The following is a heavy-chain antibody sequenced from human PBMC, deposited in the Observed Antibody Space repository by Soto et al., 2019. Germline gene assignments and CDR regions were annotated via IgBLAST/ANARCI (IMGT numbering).Heavy chain of an antibody. CDR1: GYTFTSYG. Sequence: ASVKVSCKASGYTFTSYGISWVRQAPGQGLEWMGWISAYNGNTNYAQKLQGRVTMTTDTSTSTAYMELRSLRSDDTAVYYCAGSTYYDFWSGYLDWFDPWGQGTLVTVSS. CDR2: ISAYNGNT. D-gene: IGHD3-3*01. CDR3: AGSTYYDFWSGYLDWFDP. V-gene: IGHV1-18*01. J-gene: IGHJ5*02.